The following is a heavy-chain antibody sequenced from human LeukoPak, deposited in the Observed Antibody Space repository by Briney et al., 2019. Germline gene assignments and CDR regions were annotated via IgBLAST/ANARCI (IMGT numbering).Heavy chain of an antibody. V-gene: IGHV3-30*02. CDR3: AKPYCSSTSCWNWFDP. D-gene: IGHD2-2*01. Sequence: GGSLRLSCAASGFTFSSYGMHWVRQAPGKGLEWVAFIRYDGSNKYYADSVKGRFTISRDNSKNTLYLQMNSLRAEDTAVYYCAKPYCSSTSCWNWFDPWGQGTLVTVPS. CDR2: IRYDGSNK. J-gene: IGHJ5*02. CDR1: GFTFSSYG.